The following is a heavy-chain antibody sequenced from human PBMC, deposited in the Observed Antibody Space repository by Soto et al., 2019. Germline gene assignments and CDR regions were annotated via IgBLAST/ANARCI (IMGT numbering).Heavy chain of an antibody. CDR1: GGSISTYY. V-gene: IGHV4-59*01. CDR3: TREGRISSGSNWLDP. CDR2: IYYSGST. D-gene: IGHD6-19*01. Sequence: LSLTCTVSGGSISTYYWSWIRQPPGKGLEWIGYIYYSGSTNYNPSLKSRVTISVDTSKNQFSLKLSSVTAADTAVYYCTREGRISSGSNWLDPWGQGTLVTVSS. J-gene: IGHJ5*02.